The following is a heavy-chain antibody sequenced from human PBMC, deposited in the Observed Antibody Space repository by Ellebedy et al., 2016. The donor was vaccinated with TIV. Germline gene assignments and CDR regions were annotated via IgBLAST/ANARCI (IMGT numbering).Heavy chain of an antibody. V-gene: IGHV3-30-3*01. J-gene: IGHJ1*01. Sequence: GESLKISCAASGFTFSTYAMHWVRQAPGKGLESVAVISYDGSNKYYADSVKGRFTISRDNSKNTLYLQVNSLRADDTAVYYCARNRVLVAGTDAEYFQHWGQGTLVTVSS. CDR3: ARNRVLVAGTDAEYFQH. CDR2: ISYDGSNK. D-gene: IGHD6-19*01. CDR1: GFTFSTYA.